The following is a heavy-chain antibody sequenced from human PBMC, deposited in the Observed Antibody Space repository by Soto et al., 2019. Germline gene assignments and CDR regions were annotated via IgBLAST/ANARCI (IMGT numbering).Heavy chain of an antibody. V-gene: IGHV4-34*01. Sequence: SETLSLTCAVYGGSFSGYYWSWIRQPPGKGLEWIGEINHSGSTNYNPSLKGRVTISVDTSKNQFSLKLSSVTAADTAVYYCAWTTVTSLWSLRQRVRWFDPWGQGTLVTVSS. D-gene: IGHD4-17*01. CDR1: GGSFSGYY. CDR2: INHSGST. CDR3: AWTTVTSLWSLRQRVRWFDP. J-gene: IGHJ5*02.